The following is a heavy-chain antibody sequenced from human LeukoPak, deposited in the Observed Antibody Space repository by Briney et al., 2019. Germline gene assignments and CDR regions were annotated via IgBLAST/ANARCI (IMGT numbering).Heavy chain of an antibody. CDR2: ISYDGSNK. CDR1: GFSFSDYG. J-gene: IGHJ6*03. Sequence: GGSLRLSCVASGFSFSDYGMHWVRQAPGKGLEWVAVISYDGSNKYYADSVKGRFTISRDNSKNTLYLQMNSLRAEDTAVYYCAREGSSWPYYYYYYMDVWGKGTTVTVSS. V-gene: IGHV3-30*19. CDR3: AREGSSWPYYYYYYMDV. D-gene: IGHD6-13*01.